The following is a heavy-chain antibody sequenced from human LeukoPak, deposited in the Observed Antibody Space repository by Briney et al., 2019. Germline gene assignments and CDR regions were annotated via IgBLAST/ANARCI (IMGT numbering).Heavy chain of an antibody. D-gene: IGHD4-17*01. CDR3: ARGEGTTVTTFDAFDI. CDR2: INHSGST. Sequence: SETLSLTCAVYGGSFSGYYWSWIRQPPGKGLEWIGEINHSGSTNYNPSLKSRVTISVDTSKNQFSLKLSSVTAADTAVYYCARGEGTTVTTFDAFDIWGQGTMVTVSS. J-gene: IGHJ3*02. CDR1: GGSFSGYY. V-gene: IGHV4-34*01.